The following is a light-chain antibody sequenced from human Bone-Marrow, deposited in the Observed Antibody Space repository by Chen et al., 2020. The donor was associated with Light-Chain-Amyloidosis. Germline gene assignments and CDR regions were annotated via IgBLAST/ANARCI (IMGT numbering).Light chain of an antibody. CDR3: QSYQGSSQGV. J-gene: IGLJ3*02. CDR1: SGSIATNY. V-gene: IGLV6-57*01. Sequence: NFMLTQPHSVSESPGKTVIISCTRSSGSIATNYVQWYQQRPGSSPTTVIYEDDQRPSGVPDRFSGSIDRSSNAASVTISGLKTEDEADYYCQSYQGSSQGVFGGGTKLTVL. CDR2: EDD.